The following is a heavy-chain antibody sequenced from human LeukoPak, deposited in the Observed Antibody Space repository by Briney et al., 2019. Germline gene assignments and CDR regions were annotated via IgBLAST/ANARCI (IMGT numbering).Heavy chain of an antibody. D-gene: IGHD4-17*01. V-gene: IGHV3-48*03. Sequence: GGSLRLSCAASGFTFSTYEMNWVRQAPGKGLEWVSYISSSGSTIYYADSVKGRFTISRDNDKKSLYLQMNSLRAEDTAVYYCARPLGYGDYIPLEYWGQGTLVTVSS. CDR2: ISSSGSTI. J-gene: IGHJ4*02. CDR3: ARPLGYGDYIPLEY. CDR1: GFTFSTYE.